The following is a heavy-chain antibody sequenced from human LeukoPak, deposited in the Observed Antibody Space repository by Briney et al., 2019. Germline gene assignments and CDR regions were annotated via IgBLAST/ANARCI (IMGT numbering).Heavy chain of an antibody. J-gene: IGHJ3*02. Sequence: ASVKVSCKASGYTFTSYGISWVRQAPGQGLEGMGWISAYNGNTNYAQKLQGRVIMTTDTSTSTAYMELRSLRSDDTAVYYCARVVESGYCFDIWGQGTMVTVSS. CDR2: ISAYNGNT. CDR3: ARVVESGYCFDI. D-gene: IGHD3-22*01. V-gene: IGHV1-18*01. CDR1: GYTFTSYG.